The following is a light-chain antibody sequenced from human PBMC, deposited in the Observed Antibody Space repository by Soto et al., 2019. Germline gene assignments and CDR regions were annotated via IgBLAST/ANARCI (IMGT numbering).Light chain of an antibody. Sequence: DIQIHQSPSSLSASVGDRVTISCRATQSINSYLKWYQQKPGKAHKLVIYAAPSLKRGVPSRFRGSGSGTNFTLTISSLQPEEFEMYYCQQSYSAPITLGQGTRLEI. V-gene: IGKV1-39*01. J-gene: IGKJ5*01. CDR1: QSINSY. CDR2: AAP. CDR3: QQSYSAPIT.